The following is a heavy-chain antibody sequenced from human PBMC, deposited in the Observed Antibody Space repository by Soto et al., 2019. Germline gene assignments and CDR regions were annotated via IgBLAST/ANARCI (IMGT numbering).Heavy chain of an antibody. Sequence: QVQLVESGGGVVQPGRSLRLSCAASAFTFSSYAMHWVRQAPGKGLEWVAVISYDGSNKYYADSVKGRFTISRDNSKNTLYLQMNSLRAEDTAVYYCARDRGYYFDYWGQGTLVTVSS. CDR3: ARDRGYYFDY. CDR2: ISYDGSNK. CDR1: AFTFSSYA. V-gene: IGHV3-30-3*01. D-gene: IGHD3-22*01. J-gene: IGHJ4*02.